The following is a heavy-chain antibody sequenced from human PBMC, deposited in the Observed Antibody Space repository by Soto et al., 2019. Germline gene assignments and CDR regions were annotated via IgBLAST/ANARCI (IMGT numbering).Heavy chain of an antibody. Sequence: GPQRVPCGAFGLTFVDFSIHWVRQTPGKGLEWVSYISSSSSTIYYADSVKGRFTISRDNAKNSLYLQMNSLRAEDTAVYYWARDYDFLDYWGQGTLVTVSS. V-gene: IGHV3-48*01. D-gene: IGHD3-3*01. CDR1: GLTFVDFS. CDR2: ISSSSSTI. CDR3: ARDYDFLDY. J-gene: IGHJ4*02.